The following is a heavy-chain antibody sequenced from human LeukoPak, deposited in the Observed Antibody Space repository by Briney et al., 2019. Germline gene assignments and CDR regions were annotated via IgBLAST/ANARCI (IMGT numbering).Heavy chain of an antibody. CDR2: IKPSDGFT. Sequence: ASVKVSCKASGYIFTSYFMHWVRQAPGQGLEWMGVIKPSDGFTSYAQKFQGRLTATRDMSTSTVYMELNSLRSEDTAVYFCGREIEGTTDYWGQGTLVTVSS. CDR3: GREIEGTTDY. CDR1: GYIFTSYF. V-gene: IGHV1-46*01. D-gene: IGHD1-7*01. J-gene: IGHJ4*02.